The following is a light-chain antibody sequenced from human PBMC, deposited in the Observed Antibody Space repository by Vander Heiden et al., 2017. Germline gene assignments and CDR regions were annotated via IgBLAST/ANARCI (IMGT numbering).Light chain of an antibody. J-gene: IGLJ1*01. Sequence: SYDLTQSPSVSVSPGQTASITCSGDKLGNKYVSWYQQRPGQAPVLVIYQDNKRPSGIPERFSGFNSGTTATLTISGTQAVDGADYFCEARDSTALYVFGSGTKVTVL. V-gene: IGLV3-1*01. CDR2: QDN. CDR3: EARDSTALYV. CDR1: KLGNKY.